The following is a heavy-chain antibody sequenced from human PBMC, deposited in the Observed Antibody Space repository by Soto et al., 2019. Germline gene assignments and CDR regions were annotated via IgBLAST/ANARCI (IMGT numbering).Heavy chain of an antibody. CDR3: ARTSGYLLGSFDY. CDR2: INSDGSSI. J-gene: IGHJ4*02. D-gene: IGHD3-22*01. V-gene: IGHV3-74*01. CDR1: GFTFSSYW. Sequence: EVQLVESGGGLVQPGGSLRLSCAASGFTFSSYWMHWVRQAPGKGLVWVSRINSDGSSISYADSVKGRFTISRDNAKNTLYLQMNSLRAEDTAVYYCARTSGYLLGSFDYWGQGTLVTVSS.